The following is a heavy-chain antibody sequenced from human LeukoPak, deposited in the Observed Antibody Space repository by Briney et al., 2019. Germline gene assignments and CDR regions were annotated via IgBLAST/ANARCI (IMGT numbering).Heavy chain of an antibody. V-gene: IGHV3-48*02. CDR3: ARGVARDYYGSGSYQGV. CDR2: ISSSSSTI. J-gene: IGHJ6*02. D-gene: IGHD3-10*01. Sequence: GGSLRLSCAASGFTFSSYSMNWVRQAPGKGLKWVSYISSSSSTIYYADSVKGRFTISRDNAKNSLYLQMNSLRDEDTAVYYCARGVARDYYGSGSYQGVWGQGTTVTVSS. CDR1: GFTFSSYS.